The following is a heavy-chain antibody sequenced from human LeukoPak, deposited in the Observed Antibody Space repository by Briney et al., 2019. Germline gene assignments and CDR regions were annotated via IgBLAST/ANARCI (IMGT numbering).Heavy chain of an antibody. V-gene: IGHV1-18*01. CDR3: ARDWGTMVRGKGSDY. CDR1: GYTFTSYG. J-gene: IGHJ4*02. D-gene: IGHD3-10*01. CDR2: ISAYNGNT. Sequence: GASVKVSCKASGYTFTSYGIGWVRQAPGQGLEWMGWISAYNGNTNYAQKLQGRVTITADESTSTAYMELSSLRSEDTAVYYCARDWGTMVRGKGSDYWGQGTLVTVSS.